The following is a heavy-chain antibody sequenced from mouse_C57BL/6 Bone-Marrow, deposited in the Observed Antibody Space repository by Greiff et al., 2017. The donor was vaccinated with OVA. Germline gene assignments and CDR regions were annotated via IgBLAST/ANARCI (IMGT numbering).Heavy chain of an antibody. CDR3: TTLTHYYGSPYD. V-gene: IGHV14-4*01. CDR1: GFNIKDDY. J-gene: IGHJ2*01. Sequence: EVQLQQSGAELVRPGASVKLSCTASGFNIKDDYMHWVKQRPEQGLEWIGWIDPENGDTEYASKFQGKATITADTSSNTAYLQLSSLTSEDTAVYYCTTLTHYYGSPYDWGQGTTLTVSS. D-gene: IGHD1-1*01. CDR2: IDPENGDT.